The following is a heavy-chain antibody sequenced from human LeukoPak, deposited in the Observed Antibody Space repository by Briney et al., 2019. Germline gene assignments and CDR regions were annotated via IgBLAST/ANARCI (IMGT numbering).Heavy chain of an antibody. CDR2: IYYSGNT. J-gene: IGHJ4*02. Sequence: IYYSGNTYYHPSFKSRVTISVDTSKNQFSLKLNSVTAADTAAYYCARSFGWFGELLSYFDYWGQGTLVTVSS. V-gene: IGHV4-39*07. D-gene: IGHD3-10*01. CDR3: ARSFGWFGELLSYFDY.